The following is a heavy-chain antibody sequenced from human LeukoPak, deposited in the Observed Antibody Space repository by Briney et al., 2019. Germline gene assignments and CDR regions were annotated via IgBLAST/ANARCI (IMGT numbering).Heavy chain of an antibody. CDR2: ISSSGGTI. D-gene: IGHD3-16*01. V-gene: IGHV3-11*04. CDR3: ATRRGGYFYYMDV. Sequence: GGSLRLSCAASGFSFSDFYMTWIRQAPGKGLEWAAYISSSGGTIHYADSVKGRCTISRDDAKKSVYLQLNSLRIEDTGVYYCATRRGGYFYYMDVWGNGTTVTVSS. CDR1: GFSFSDFY. J-gene: IGHJ6*03.